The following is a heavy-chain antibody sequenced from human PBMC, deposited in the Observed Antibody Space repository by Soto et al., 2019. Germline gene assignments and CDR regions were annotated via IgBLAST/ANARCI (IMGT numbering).Heavy chain of an antibody. CDR3: ANGQDSSSSGYYYYGMDI. CDR2: IVVGSGNT. J-gene: IGHJ6*02. Sequence: SVKVSCKASGFTFTSSAMQWVRQARGQRLEWIGWIVVGSGNTNYAQKFQEGVTITRDMSTSTAYMELSSLRSEDTAVYYCANGQDSSSSGYYYYGMDIWGPETTVNVSS. D-gene: IGHD6-6*01. V-gene: IGHV1-58*02. CDR1: GFTFTSSA.